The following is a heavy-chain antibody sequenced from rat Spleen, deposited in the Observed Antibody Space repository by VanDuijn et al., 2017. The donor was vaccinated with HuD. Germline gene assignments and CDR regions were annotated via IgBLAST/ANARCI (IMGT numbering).Heavy chain of an antibody. V-gene: IGHV5-31*01. Sequence: EVQLVESGGGLVQPGRSLKLSCVASAFTFNKYWMTWIRQAPGKGLEWVASITNTGGSTHYPDSVKGRFSISRDNAKSTLYLQMDSLRSEDTATYYCTRHFSPADYYSSFPVLYWGQGTLVTVSS. CDR1: AFTFNKYW. D-gene: IGHD1-2*01. CDR3: TRHFSPADYYSSFPVLY. J-gene: IGHJ3*01. CDR2: ITNTGGST.